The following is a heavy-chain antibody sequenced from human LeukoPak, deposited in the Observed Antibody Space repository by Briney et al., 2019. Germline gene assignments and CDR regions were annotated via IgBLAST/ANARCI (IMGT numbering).Heavy chain of an antibody. J-gene: IGHJ4*02. CDR3: ARGYTSDF. D-gene: IGHD5-12*01. Sequence: GGSLRLSCAASGFTVSSNYMSWVRQAPGKGLEWVSVIYTGGTINYADSVKGRFTISRDNSKNTLYLQMNTLRAEDTAVYYCARGYTSDFWGQGTLVTVSS. CDR1: GFTVSSNY. CDR2: IYTGGTI. V-gene: IGHV3-53*01.